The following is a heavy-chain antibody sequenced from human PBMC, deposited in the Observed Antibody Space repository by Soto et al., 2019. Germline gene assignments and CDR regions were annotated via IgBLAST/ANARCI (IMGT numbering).Heavy chain of an antibody. J-gene: IGHJ4*02. Sequence: SGPTLVNPTQTLTLTCTFSGFSLSTSGVGVGWIRQPPGKALEWLALIYWDDDKRYSPSLKSRLTITKDTSKNQVVLTMTNMDPVDTATYYCAHRRATNYYGSGTTGGYFDYWGQGTLVTVSS. CDR3: AHRRATNYYGSGTTGGYFDY. V-gene: IGHV2-5*02. CDR1: GFSLSTSGVG. CDR2: IYWDDDK. D-gene: IGHD3-10*01.